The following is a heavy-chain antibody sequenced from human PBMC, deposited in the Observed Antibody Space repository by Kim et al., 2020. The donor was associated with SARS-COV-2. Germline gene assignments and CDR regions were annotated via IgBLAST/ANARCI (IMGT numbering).Heavy chain of an antibody. V-gene: IGHV5-10-1*01. J-gene: IGHJ5*02. CDR3: AREVHSYTIFGVPNSNWFDP. D-gene: IGHD3-3*01. CDR1: GYSFTSYC. Sequence: GESLKISCKGSGYSFTSYCISWVRQMPGKGLEWMGRIDPSDSYTNYSPSFQGHVTISADKSISTAYLQWSSLKASDTAMYYCAREVHSYTIFGVPNSNWFDPWGQGTLVTVSS. CDR2: IDPSDSYT.